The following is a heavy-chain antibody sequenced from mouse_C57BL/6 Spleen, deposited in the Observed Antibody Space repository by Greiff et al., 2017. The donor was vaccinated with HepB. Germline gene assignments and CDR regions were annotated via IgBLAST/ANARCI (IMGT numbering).Heavy chain of an antibody. CDR1: GYTFTDYN. V-gene: IGHV1-18*01. Sequence: EVQLQQSGPELVKPGASVKIPCKASGYTFTDYNMDWVKQSHGKSLEWIGDINPNNGGTIYNQKFKGKATLTVDKSSSTAYMELRSLTSEDTAVYYCARAGGWLLPFDYWGQGTTLTVSS. CDR3: ARAGGWLLPFDY. D-gene: IGHD2-3*01. J-gene: IGHJ2*01. CDR2: INPNNGGT.